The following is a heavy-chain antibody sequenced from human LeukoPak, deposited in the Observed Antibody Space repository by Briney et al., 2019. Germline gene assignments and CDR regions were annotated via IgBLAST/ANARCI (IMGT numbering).Heavy chain of an antibody. CDR3: AKDIAAAGGPCAY. D-gene: IGHD6-13*01. V-gene: IGHV3-48*01. J-gene: IGHJ4*02. Sequence: GGSLRLSCAASGFTFRSYSMHWVRQAPGKGPEWVTYIITRGDIIYYSDSVKGRFSVSRDNSKNTLFLQMNSLIAEDTAVYYCAKDIAAAGGPCAYWGRGTLVTVSS. CDR2: IITRGDII. CDR1: GFTFRSYS.